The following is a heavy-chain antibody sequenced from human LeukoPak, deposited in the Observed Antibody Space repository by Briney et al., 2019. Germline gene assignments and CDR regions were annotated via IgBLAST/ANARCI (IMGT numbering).Heavy chain of an antibody. V-gene: IGHV3-7*03. CDR2: IKQDGSEK. D-gene: IGHD2-8*02. Sequence: ETLSLTCTVSGGSISSGGYYWSWVRQAPGKGLEWVANIKQDGSEKYYADSVRGRFNISRENTKNSLSLQMNSLTVDDTAVYYCVRWGAWSSFDYWGQGTPVTVST. CDR1: GGSISSGGYY. CDR3: VRWGAWSSFDY. J-gene: IGHJ4*02.